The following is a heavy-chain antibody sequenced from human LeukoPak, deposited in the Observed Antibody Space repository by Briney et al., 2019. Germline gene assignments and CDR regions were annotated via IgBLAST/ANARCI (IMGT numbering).Heavy chain of an antibody. J-gene: IGHJ4*02. Sequence: PGGSLRLSCAASGFTFSSYAMSWVRQAPGKGLEWVSTISDNGDATYYADSVKGRFTISRDNSKNTLYLQMNSLRAEDAAVYYCARRGSGTYFPFDYWGQGTLVTVSS. D-gene: IGHD3-10*01. CDR1: GFTFSSYA. CDR2: ISDNGDAT. V-gene: IGHV3-23*01. CDR3: ARRGSGTYFPFDY.